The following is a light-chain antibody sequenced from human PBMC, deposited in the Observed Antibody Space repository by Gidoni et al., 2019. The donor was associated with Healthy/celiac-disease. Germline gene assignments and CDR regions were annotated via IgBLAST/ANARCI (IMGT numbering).Light chain of an antibody. CDR1: QDISNY. CDR3: QQYDNLPPYT. Sequence: DIQMTQSPSSLSASVGDRVTITCQASQDISNYLNWYQQKPGKAPKLLIYDASNLETGVPPRFSGSGAGTDFTFTISSLQPEDIATYYCQQYDNLPPYTFGQGTKLEIK. V-gene: IGKV1-33*01. J-gene: IGKJ2*01. CDR2: DAS.